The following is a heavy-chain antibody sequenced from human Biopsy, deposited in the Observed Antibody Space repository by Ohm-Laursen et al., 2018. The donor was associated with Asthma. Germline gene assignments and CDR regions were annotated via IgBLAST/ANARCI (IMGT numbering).Heavy chain of an antibody. CDR3: ARKIAARGGMGV. Sequence: SSLRLSCAASGITFSTHGMHRVRQAPGKGLEWVAFIWYDGRKKTYADSVKGRFTISRDNSKNTLYPQMNSLRAEDTAVYYCARKIAARGGMGVWGQRTTVTVSS. D-gene: IGHD6-6*01. CDR2: IWYDGRKK. CDR1: GITFSTHG. J-gene: IGHJ6*02. V-gene: IGHV3-33*01.